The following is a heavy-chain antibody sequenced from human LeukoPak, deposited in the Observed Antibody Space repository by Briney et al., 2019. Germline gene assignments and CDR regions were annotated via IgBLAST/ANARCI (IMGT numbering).Heavy chain of an antibody. CDR3: ARSPYSNYVDY. D-gene: IGHD4-11*01. CDR1: GGSISIYY. CDR2: IYYSGST. Sequence: SETLSLTCTVSGGSISIYYWSWIRQPPGKGLEWIGYIYYSGSTNYNPSLKSRVTISVDTSKNQFSLKLSSVTAADTAVYYCARSPYSNYVDYWGQGTLVTVSS. J-gene: IGHJ4*02. V-gene: IGHV4-59*01.